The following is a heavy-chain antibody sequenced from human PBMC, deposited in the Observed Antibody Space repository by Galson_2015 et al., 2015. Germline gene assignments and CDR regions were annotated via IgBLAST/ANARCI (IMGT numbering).Heavy chain of an antibody. CDR3: ARDHRRYCSGGSCYPSFDY. CDR2: IWYDGSNK. V-gene: IGHV3-33*01. J-gene: IGHJ4*02. CDR1: GFTFGSYG. D-gene: IGHD2-15*01. Sequence: SLRLSCAASGFTFGSYGMHWVRQAPGKGLEWVAVIWYDGSNKYYADSVKGRFTISRDNSKNTLYLQMNSLRAEDTAVYYCARDHRRYCSGGSCYPSFDYWGQGTLVTVSS.